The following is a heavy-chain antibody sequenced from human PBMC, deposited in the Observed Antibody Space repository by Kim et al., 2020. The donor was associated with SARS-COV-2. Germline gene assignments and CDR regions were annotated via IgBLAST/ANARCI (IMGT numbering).Heavy chain of an antibody. CDR1: GFTFSDRA. J-gene: IGHJ4*02. CDR2: ISGSGAET. CDR3: ARDQRWDVPHQLEF. D-gene: IGHD1-1*01. V-gene: IGHV3-23*01. Sequence: GGSLRLSCEVSGFTFSDRAMAWVRQAPGKGLEWLSGISGSGAETYYADAVKGRFTISRDNSKNTVSLQINSLRAEDTALYYCARDQRWDVPHQLEFWGQGTLVTVSS.